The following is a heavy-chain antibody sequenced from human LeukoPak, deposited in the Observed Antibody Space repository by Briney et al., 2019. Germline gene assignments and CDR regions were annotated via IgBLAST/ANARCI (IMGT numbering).Heavy chain of an antibody. CDR3: ARAKGYFDY. J-gene: IGHJ4*02. V-gene: IGHV3-7*01. CDR1: GFTFSSYW. Sequence: GGSLRLSCVASGFTFSSYWMHWVRRTPGKGLEWVANIKQDGSEKYYVDSLKGRFTISRDNAKNSLYLQMNSLRAEDTAVYYCARAKGYFDYWGQGTLVTVSS. CDR2: IKQDGSEK.